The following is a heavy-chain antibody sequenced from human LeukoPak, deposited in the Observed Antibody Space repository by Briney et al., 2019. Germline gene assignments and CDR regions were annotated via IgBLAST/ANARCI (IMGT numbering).Heavy chain of an antibody. V-gene: IGHV1-69*13. Sequence: ASVKVSCKASGGTFSSYAISWVPQAPGQGLECMGGIIPIFGTADYAQKFQGRVTITEDESTSTAYMELSSLRSEDTALYYCASQYCRSTSCYCIDSFDYWCQGAMVTVSS. CDR2: IIPIFGTA. CDR1: GGTFSSYA. D-gene: IGHD2-2*01. CDR3: ASQYCRSTSCYCIDSFDY. J-gene: IGHJ4*02.